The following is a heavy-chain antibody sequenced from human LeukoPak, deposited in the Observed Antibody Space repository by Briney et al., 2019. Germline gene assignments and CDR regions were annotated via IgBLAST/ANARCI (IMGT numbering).Heavy chain of an antibody. V-gene: IGHV4-59*01. D-gene: IGHD6-19*01. CDR3: ARGRVAVADTGEYAFDI. J-gene: IGHJ3*02. CDR1: GGSISSYY. Sequence: SSETLSLTCTVSGGSISSYYWSWIRQPPGKGLEWIGYIYYSGSTNYNPSLKSRVTISVDTSKNQFSLKLSSVTAADTAVYHCARGRVAVADTGEYAFDIWGQGTMVTVSS. CDR2: IYYSGST.